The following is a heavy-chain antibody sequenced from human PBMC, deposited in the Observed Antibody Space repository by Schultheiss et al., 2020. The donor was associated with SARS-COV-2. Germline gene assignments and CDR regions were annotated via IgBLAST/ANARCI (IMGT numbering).Heavy chain of an antibody. CDR2: IWYDGSNK. V-gene: IGHV3-30*01. Sequence: GGSLRLSCAASGFTFSSYAMHWVRQSPGKGLEWVAVIWYDGSNKYYADSVKGRFTISRDNSKNTLYLQMNSLRAEDTAVYYCARGVVINIDAFDIWGQGTMVTVSS. CDR1: GFTFSSYA. CDR3: ARGVVINIDAFDI. J-gene: IGHJ3*02. D-gene: IGHD3-3*01.